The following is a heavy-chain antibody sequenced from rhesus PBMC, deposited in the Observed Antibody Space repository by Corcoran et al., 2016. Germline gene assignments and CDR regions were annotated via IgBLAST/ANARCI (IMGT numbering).Heavy chain of an antibody. CDR1: GYSIRRGYG. Sequence: QVQLQESGPGLVKPSETLSLTGAVSGYSIRRGYGWSWIRQPPGKGLEWMGVIGGSSGSTNYNPSLKSRVTMSKDTSKNQFSLKLSSVTAADTAVYYCARAPQGSSYVGLLYYFDYWGQGVLVTVSS. D-gene: IGHD4-29*01. V-gene: IGHV4-127*01. CDR2: IGGSSGST. J-gene: IGHJ4*01. CDR3: ARAPQGSSYVGLLYYFDY.